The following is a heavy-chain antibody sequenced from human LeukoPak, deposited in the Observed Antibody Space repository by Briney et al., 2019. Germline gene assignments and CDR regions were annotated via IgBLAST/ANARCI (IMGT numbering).Heavy chain of an antibody. D-gene: IGHD1-26*01. Sequence: ASVKVSCKASGYIFTSYGLNWVRQAPGQGLEWMGWISGYNGNRNYAQKVQGRVTMTTDTSTSTGYMELRSLRSDDTAVYYCVRVGRFGARMGYAPEHDYWGQGTLVTVSS. J-gene: IGHJ4*02. CDR1: GYIFTSYG. CDR2: ISGYNGNR. CDR3: VRVGRFGARMGYAPEHDY. V-gene: IGHV1-18*01.